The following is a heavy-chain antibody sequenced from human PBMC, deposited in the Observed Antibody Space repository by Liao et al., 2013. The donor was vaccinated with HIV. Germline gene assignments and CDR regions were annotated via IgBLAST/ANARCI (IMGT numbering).Heavy chain of an antibody. CDR2: INHGVST. J-gene: IGHJ4*02. V-gene: IGHV4-34*10. Sequence: QLQESGPGLVKPSETLSLICSVSGASLSGYYWSWIRQSAGKGLEWIGEINHGVSTYYNPSLKSRVTMSVDTSKSQVSLRLKSVTAADTAVYYCARGGGDYFDYWGQGTLVTVSS. D-gene: IGHD3-16*01. CDR3: ARGGGDYFDY. CDR1: GASLSGYY.